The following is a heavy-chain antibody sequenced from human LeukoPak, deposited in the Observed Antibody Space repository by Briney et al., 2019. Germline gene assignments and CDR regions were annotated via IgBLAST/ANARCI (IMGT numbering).Heavy chain of an antibody. J-gene: IGHJ6*02. Sequence: SETLSLTGTVSGGSISSGGYYWSWIRQHPGKGLEWIGYIYYSGSTYYNPSLKSRVTISVDTSKNQFSLKLSSVTAADTAVYYCARESAVYGMDVWGQGTTVTVSS. CDR3: ARESAVYGMDV. V-gene: IGHV4-31*03. CDR2: IYYSGST. CDR1: GGSISSGGYY.